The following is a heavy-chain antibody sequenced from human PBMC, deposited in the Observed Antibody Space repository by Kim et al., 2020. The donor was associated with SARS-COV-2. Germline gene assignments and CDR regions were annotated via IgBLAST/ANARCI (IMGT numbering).Heavy chain of an antibody. J-gene: IGHJ3*02. Sequence: SETLSLTCTVSGGSINSGYWTWIRRPPGKGLEWIGYIYYGGSTNYNPSLKSRVNMSVDMSRNQFSLKLTSVTAADTAVYYCARGGTTVTTLAFDIWGRGTMVTVSS. CDR1: GGSINSGY. D-gene: IGHD4-17*01. CDR3: ARGGTTVTTLAFDI. V-gene: IGHV4-59*01. CDR2: IYYGGST.